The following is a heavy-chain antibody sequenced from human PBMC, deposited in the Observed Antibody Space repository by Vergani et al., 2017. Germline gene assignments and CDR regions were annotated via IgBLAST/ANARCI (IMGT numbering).Heavy chain of an antibody. CDR1: GYSISSTYY. J-gene: IGHJ6*01. D-gene: IGHD5-12*01. Sequence: QVQLQESGPGLVKPSETLSLTCAVSGYSISSTYYWGWIRQPPGKGLEWIGSIYHSGSTYNNPSLKSRVTISVDTSKNQFSLKLSSVTAADTAVYYCARHRSDNDRGGMDVWGQGTTVTVST. CDR3: ARHRSDNDRGGMDV. V-gene: IGHV4-38-2*01. CDR2: IYHSGST.